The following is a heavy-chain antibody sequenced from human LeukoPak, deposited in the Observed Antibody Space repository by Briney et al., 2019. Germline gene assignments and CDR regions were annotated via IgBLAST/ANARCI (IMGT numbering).Heavy chain of an antibody. J-gene: IGHJ4*02. CDR2: ISSSSTTI. V-gene: IGHV3-48*01. CDR1: GFTFSSYS. CDR3: AKVSRTSSSWYGEYYFDY. D-gene: IGHD6-13*01. Sequence: GGSLRLSCAASGFTFSSYSMMWVRQAPGKGLEWVSYISSSSTTIHYADSVKGRFTISRDNSKNTLYLQMNSLRAEDTAVYYCAKVSRTSSSWYGEYYFDYWGQGTLVTVSS.